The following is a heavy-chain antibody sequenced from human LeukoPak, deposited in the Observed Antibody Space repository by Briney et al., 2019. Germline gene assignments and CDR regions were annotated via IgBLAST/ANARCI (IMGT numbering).Heavy chain of an antibody. Sequence: GASVKVSCKASGYTFTSYGISWVRQAPGQGLEWMGWISAYNGNTNYAQKLQGRVTMTTHTSTSTAYMELRSLRSDDTAVYYCAIVTYYYDSSGYLDYWGQGTLVTVSS. J-gene: IGHJ4*02. CDR2: ISAYNGNT. D-gene: IGHD3-22*01. CDR3: AIVTYYYDSSGYLDY. V-gene: IGHV1-18*01. CDR1: GYTFTSYG.